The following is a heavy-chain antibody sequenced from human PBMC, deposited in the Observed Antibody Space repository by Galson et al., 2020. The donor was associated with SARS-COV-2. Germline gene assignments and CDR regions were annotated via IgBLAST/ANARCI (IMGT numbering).Heavy chain of an antibody. D-gene: IGHD6-13*01. CDR2: ISSSGNNI. Sequence: GGSLRLSCAGSGLNFSSYELNWVRPAPGKGLEWVSYISSSGNNIYYADSVKGRFTISRDNAKNSLYLQMTSLRAEDTAVYYCASPYLAAASFFGAFDIWGLGTMVTVSS. CDR3: ASPYLAAASFFGAFDI. J-gene: IGHJ3*02. CDR1: GLNFSSYE. V-gene: IGHV3-48*03.